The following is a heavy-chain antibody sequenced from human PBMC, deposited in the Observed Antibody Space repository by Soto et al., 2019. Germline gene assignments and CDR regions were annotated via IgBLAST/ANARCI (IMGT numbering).Heavy chain of an antibody. CDR3: ARDGESETDGGYYYGMDV. CDR1: GYTFTGYY. V-gene: IGHV1-2*02. D-gene: IGHD3-10*01. J-gene: IGHJ6*02. Sequence: ASVKGSCKASGYTFTGYYMHWVRQAPGQGLEWMGWINPNSGGTNYAQKFQGRVTMTRDTSISTAYMELSRLRSDDTAVYYCARDGESETDGGYYYGMDVWGQGTTVTVSS. CDR2: INPNSGGT.